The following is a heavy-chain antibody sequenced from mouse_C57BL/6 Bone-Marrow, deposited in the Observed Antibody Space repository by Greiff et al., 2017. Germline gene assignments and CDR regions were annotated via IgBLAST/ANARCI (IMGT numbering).Heavy chain of an antibody. Sequence: EVKLVESGEGLVKPGGSLKLSCAASGFTFSSYAMSWVRQTPEKRLEWVAYISSGGDYIYYADTVKGRFTISRENARNTLYQQMSSLKSEDTAMYYCTRAPNWYFDVGGTGPTVTVSS. V-gene: IGHV5-9-1*02. CDR1: GFTFSSYA. CDR3: TRAPNWYFDV. CDR2: ISSGGDYI. J-gene: IGHJ1*03.